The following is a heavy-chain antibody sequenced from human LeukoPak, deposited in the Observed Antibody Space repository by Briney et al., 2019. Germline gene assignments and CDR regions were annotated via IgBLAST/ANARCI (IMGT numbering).Heavy chain of an antibody. Sequence: SVKVSCKASGGTFSSYAISWVRQAPGQGLEWMGRIIPILGIANYAQKFQGRVTITADKSTSTAYMELSSLRSEDTAVYYCARPPSQYYYYGMDVWGQGTTVTVSS. CDR2: IIPILGIA. J-gene: IGHJ6*02. CDR3: ARPPSQYYYYGMDV. CDR1: GGTFSSYA. V-gene: IGHV1-69*04.